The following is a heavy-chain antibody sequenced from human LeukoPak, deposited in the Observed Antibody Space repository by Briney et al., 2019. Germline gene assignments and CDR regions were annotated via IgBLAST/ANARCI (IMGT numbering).Heavy chain of an antibody. D-gene: IGHD4-11*01. Sequence: PSETLSLTCTVSGDSVSSGRYYWSWIRQPPGKGLEWIGHIYYSGSTNYNPSLKSRVTISVDTSKNQFSLKVTSVTAADTAVYYGARVAGYSDWAWYLGLWGRGTLVTVSS. CDR2: IYYSGST. J-gene: IGHJ2*01. CDR3: ARVAGYSDWAWYLGL. V-gene: IGHV4-61*01. CDR1: GDSVSSGRYY.